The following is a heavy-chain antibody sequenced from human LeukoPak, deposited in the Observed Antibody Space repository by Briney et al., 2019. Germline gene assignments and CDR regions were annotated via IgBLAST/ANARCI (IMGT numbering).Heavy chain of an antibody. Sequence: GGSLRLSCAASEFTFSSYWMSWVRQAPGKGLEWVANIKQGGSEKYYVDSVKGRFTISRDNAKNSLYLQMNSLRAEDTAVYYCARDSSSWYRGNWFDPWGQGTLVTVSS. J-gene: IGHJ5*02. D-gene: IGHD6-13*01. V-gene: IGHV3-7*01. CDR1: EFTFSSYW. CDR2: IKQGGSEK. CDR3: ARDSSSWYRGNWFDP.